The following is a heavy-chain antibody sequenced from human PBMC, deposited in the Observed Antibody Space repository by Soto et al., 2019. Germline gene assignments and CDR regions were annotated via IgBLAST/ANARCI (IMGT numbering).Heavy chain of an antibody. CDR1: GYTFTSYG. CDR3: ATTPLHLRYFDWFTFDY. J-gene: IGHJ4*02. V-gene: IGHV1-18*01. Sequence: ASVKVSCKASGYTFTSYGISWVRQAPGQGLEWMGWISAYNGNTNYAQKLQGRVTMTTDTSTSTAYMELRSLRSDDTAVYYCATTPLHLRYFDWFTFDYWGQGTLVTVSS. CDR2: ISAYNGNT. D-gene: IGHD3-9*01.